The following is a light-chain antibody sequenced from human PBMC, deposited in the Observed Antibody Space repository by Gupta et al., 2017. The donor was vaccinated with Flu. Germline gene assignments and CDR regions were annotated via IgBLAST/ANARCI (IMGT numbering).Light chain of an antibody. J-gene: IGKJ2*01. V-gene: IGKV1-5*03. CDR1: QSISTW. CDR2: KAS. CDR3: QQYSTFLYT. Sequence: DIQMTQSPYTLSASVGDRVAITCRASQSISTWLAWYQQKPGKAPKLLIYKASSLQSGVPSRFSGSGSGTEFTLTISSLQPDDFTTYYCQQYSTFLYTFGQGTKLEIK.